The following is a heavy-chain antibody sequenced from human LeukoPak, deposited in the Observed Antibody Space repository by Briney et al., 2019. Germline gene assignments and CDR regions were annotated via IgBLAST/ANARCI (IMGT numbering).Heavy chain of an antibody. CDR1: GGSISSGGYY. CDR2: IYYSGST. Sequence: SETLSLTCTVSGGSISSGGYYWSWIRQHPGKGLEWIGYIYYSGSTYYNPSLESRVTISVDTSKNQFSLKLSSVTAADTAVYYCARVNDIVVVPAAVDYWGQGTLVTVSS. V-gene: IGHV4-31*03. D-gene: IGHD2-2*01. CDR3: ARVNDIVVVPAAVDY. J-gene: IGHJ4*02.